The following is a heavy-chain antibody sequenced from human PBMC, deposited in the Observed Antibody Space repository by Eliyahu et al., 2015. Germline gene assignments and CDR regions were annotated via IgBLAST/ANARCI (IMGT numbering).Heavy chain of an antibody. CDR2: ISYDGSNK. CDR1: GFPFRSYA. Sequence: QVQLVESGGGVVQPXRSLXXXXXASGFPFRSYAMHWVRQAPGKGLEWVAVISYDGSNKYYADSVKGRFTISRDNSKNTLYLQMNSLRAEDTAVYYCARDFLDWLAHNYWGQGTLVTVSS. CDR3: ARDFLDWLAHNY. D-gene: IGHD3-9*01. J-gene: IGHJ4*02. V-gene: IGHV3-30-3*01.